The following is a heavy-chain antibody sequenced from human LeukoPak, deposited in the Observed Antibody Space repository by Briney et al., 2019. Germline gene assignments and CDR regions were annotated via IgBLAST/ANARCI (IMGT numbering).Heavy chain of an antibody. J-gene: IGHJ4*02. CDR2: IKTDGSEK. CDR3: ARSPALMAYSDF. D-gene: IGHD2-21*01. V-gene: IGHV3-7*01. CDR1: TFTLSNYW. Sequence: GGSLRLSCAASTFTLSNYWMAWVRQAPGKGLEWVANIKTDGSEKYYLDSVKDRFTISRDNNKNSLYLQMNSLRVEDTAVYYCARSPALMAYSDFWGQGTLVAVSS.